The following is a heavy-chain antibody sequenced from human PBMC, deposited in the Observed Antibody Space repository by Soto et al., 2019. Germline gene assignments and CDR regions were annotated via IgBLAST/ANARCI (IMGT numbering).Heavy chain of an antibody. J-gene: IGHJ6*02. D-gene: IGHD2-15*01. CDR1: GGSVSSGSYY. CDR3: ARDVTVVGHYYRLAV. Sequence: PSETLSLTCTVSGGSVSSGSYYWSWIRQPPGKGLEWIGYIYYSGSTNYNPSLKSRVTISVDTSKNQFSLKLSSVTAADTAVYYCARDVTVVGHYYRLAVWGQGTTVTVSS. V-gene: IGHV4-61*01. CDR2: IYYSGST.